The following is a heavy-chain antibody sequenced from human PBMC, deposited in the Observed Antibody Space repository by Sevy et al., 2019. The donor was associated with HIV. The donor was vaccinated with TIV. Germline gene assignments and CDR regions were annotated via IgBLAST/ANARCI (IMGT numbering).Heavy chain of an antibody. J-gene: IGHJ3*01. CDR2: ISYDGSNK. Sequence: GGSLRLSCAASGFTFSSYAMHWVRQAPGKGLEWVAVISYDGSNKYYADSVKGRFTISRDNSKNTLYLQMNSLRAEDTAVYYCGTVSLGSEYKHWGQGTMVTVSS. CDR3: GTVSLGSEYKH. D-gene: IGHD4-4*01. V-gene: IGHV3-30-3*01. CDR1: GFTFSSYA.